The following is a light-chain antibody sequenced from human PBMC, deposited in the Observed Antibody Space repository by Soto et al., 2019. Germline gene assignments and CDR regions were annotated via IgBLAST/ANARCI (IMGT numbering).Light chain of an antibody. CDR2: AAS. V-gene: IGKV1-9*01. CDR1: QGISSY. CDR3: QQPNSYPRT. J-gene: IGKJ1*01. Sequence: DIQLTQSPSFLSASVGDRVTITCRASQGISSYLAWYQQKPGKAPKLLIYAASTLQSGVPSRFSGSGSGTEFTLTISSLQPEDFATYYCQQPNSYPRTFRQGTKVDIK.